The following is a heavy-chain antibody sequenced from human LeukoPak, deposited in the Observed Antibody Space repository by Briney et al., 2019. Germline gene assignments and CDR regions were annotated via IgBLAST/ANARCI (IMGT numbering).Heavy chain of an antibody. Sequence: GESLKISCKGSGYSFTSYWIGWVRQMPGKGLEWMGIIYPGDSDTRYSPSFQGQVTISADKSISTAYLQWSSLKASDTAMYYCARHKGGYYDSSGYPWNWGQGTLVTVSS. CDR2: IYPGDSDT. J-gene: IGHJ4*02. CDR3: ARHKGGYYDSSGYPWN. V-gene: IGHV5-51*01. D-gene: IGHD3-22*01. CDR1: GYSFTSYW.